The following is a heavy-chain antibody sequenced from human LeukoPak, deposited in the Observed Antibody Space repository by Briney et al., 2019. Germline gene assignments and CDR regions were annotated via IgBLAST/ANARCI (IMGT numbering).Heavy chain of an antibody. J-gene: IGHJ4*02. CDR2: IYYSGST. D-gene: IGHD6-13*01. Sequence: SETLSLTCTVSGGSISSYYWSWIRQPPGKGLEWIGYIYYSGSTNYNPSLKSRVTMSVDTSKNQFSLKLSSVTAADTAVYYCARDQVAAAGTTYFDYWGQGTLVTVSS. CDR1: GGSISSYY. CDR3: ARDQVAAAGTTYFDY. V-gene: IGHV4-59*12.